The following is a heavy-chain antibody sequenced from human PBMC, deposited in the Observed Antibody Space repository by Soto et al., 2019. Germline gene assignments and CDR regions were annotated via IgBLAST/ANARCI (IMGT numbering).Heavy chain of an antibody. CDR3: ARANEAITIFGVVNTFDY. CDR1: GGSISSGDYY. CDR2: IYYSGST. D-gene: IGHD3-3*01. Sequence: QVQLQESGPGLVKPSQTLSLTCTVSGGSISSGDYYWSWIRQPPRKGLEWIGYIYYSGSTYYNPSLKSRVTISVDTSKNQFSLKLSSVTAADTAVYYCARANEAITIFGVVNTFDYWGQGTLVTVSS. J-gene: IGHJ4*02. V-gene: IGHV4-30-4*01.